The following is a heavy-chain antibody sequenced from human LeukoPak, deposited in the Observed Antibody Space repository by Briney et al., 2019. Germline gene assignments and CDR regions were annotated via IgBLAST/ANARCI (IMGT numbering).Heavy chain of an antibody. CDR2: INHSGST. J-gene: IGHJ6*03. V-gene: IGHV4-34*01. Sequence: SETLSLTCAVYGGSFSGYYWSWIRQPPGKGLEWIGEINHSGSTNYNPSLKSRVTISVDTSKNRFSLKLSSATAADTAVYYCARDRFDDRSGYYYHYQYYMDVWGKGTTVTVSS. CDR1: GGSFSGYY. D-gene: IGHD3-22*01. CDR3: ARDRFDDRSGYYYHYQYYMDV.